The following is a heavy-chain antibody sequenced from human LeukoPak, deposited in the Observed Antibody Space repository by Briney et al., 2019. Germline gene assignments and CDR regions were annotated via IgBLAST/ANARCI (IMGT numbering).Heavy chain of an antibody. Sequence: SETLSLTCTVPGGSISSGGYYWSWIRQHPGKGLEWIGYIYYSGSTYYNPSLKSRVTISVDTSKNQFSLKLSSVTAADTAVYYCARVMGIGHFDYWGQGTLVTVSS. CDR3: ARVMGIGHFDY. J-gene: IGHJ4*02. D-gene: IGHD3-16*01. V-gene: IGHV4-31*03. CDR1: GGSISSGGYY. CDR2: IYYSGST.